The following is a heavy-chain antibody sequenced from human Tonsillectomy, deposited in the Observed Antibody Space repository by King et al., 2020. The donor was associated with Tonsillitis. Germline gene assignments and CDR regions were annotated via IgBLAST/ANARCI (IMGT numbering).Heavy chain of an antibody. J-gene: IGHJ5*02. V-gene: IGHV4-39*01. CDR3: SRRGPITVTGTRGACDT. D-gene: IGHD6-19*01. CDR2: IYYSGST. CDR1: AGSISSSRYY. Sequence: QLQESGPGLVKPSETLSLTCTVSAGSISSSRYYWGWIRQPPGKGLEWIGSIYYSGSTYYNPSLKSRVTISVDTSKNQFSLKLSSVTTADTAVYYCSRRGPITVTGTRGACDTWGRGTLVTDYS.